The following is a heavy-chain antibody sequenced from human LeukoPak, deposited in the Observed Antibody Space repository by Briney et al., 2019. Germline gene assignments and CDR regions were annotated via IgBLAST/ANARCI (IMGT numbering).Heavy chain of an antibody. CDR1: GYTFTGYY. D-gene: IGHD2-15*01. Sequence: ASVKVSCKASGYTFTGYYVHWVRQAPGQGLEWMGWINPDSGGTNYAQKSQGRVTMTRDTSISTAYMELNRLRPDDTAVYYCARGWQWWDSWGQGTLVTVSS. V-gene: IGHV1-2*02. J-gene: IGHJ4*02. CDR2: INPDSGGT. CDR3: ARGWQWWDS.